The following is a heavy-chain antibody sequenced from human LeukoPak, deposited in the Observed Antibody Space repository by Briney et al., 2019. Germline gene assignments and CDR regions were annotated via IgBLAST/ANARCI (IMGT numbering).Heavy chain of an antibody. CDR2: IIPIFGTA. CDR1: GGTFSSYA. CDR3: ARDREYFDY. J-gene: IGHJ4*02. Sequence: ASLKVSCKASGGTFSSYAISWVRQSPGQGLEWMGGIIPIFGTANYAQKFQGRVTITADESTSTAYMELSSLRSEDTAVYYRARDREYFDYWGQGTLVTVSS. V-gene: IGHV1-69*13.